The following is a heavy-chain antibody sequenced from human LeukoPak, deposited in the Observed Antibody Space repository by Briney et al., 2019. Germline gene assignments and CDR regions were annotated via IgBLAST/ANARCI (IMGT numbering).Heavy chain of an antibody. CDR1: GFTFSSYS. V-gene: IGHV3-21*01. CDR3: ARDTLLGWLLPCGMDV. CDR2: ISSSSSYI. Sequence: GGSLRLSCAASGFTFSSYSMNWVRQAPGKGLEWVSSISSSSSYIYYADSVKGRFTISRDNAKNSLYLQMNSLRAEDTAVYYCARDTLLGWLLPCGMDVWGQGTTVTVSS. D-gene: IGHD3-3*01. J-gene: IGHJ6*02.